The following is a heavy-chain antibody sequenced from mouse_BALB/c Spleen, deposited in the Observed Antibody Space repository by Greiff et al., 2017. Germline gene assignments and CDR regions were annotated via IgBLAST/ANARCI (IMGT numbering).Heavy chain of an antibody. CDR3: ASLRYDADWFAY. V-gene: IGHV5-6-5*01. Sequence: EVQVVESGGGLVKPGGSLKLSCAASGFTFSSYAMSWVRQTPEKRLEWVASISSGGSTYYPDSVKGRFTISRDNARNILYLQMSSLRSEDTAMYYCASLRYDADWFAYWGQGTLVTVSA. CDR2: ISSGGST. J-gene: IGHJ3*01. CDR1: GFTFSSYA. D-gene: IGHD2-14*01.